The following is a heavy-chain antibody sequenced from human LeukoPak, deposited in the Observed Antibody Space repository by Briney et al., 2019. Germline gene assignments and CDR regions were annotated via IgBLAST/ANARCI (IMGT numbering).Heavy chain of an antibody. CDR2: ISYDGSNK. Sequence: GGSLRLSCAASGFTFSSYAMHWVRQAPGKGLEWVAAISYDGSNKYYADSVKGRFTISRDNSKNTLYLQMNSLRAEDTAVYYCASCDLYSSSRIDYWGQGTLVTASS. D-gene: IGHD6-13*01. CDR3: ASCDLYSSSRIDY. V-gene: IGHV3-30-3*01. J-gene: IGHJ4*02. CDR1: GFTFSSYA.